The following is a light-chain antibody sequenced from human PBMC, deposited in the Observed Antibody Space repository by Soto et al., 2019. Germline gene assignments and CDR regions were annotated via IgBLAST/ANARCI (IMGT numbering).Light chain of an antibody. J-gene: IGLJ2*01. Sequence: QLVLTQWPSASASLGASVKLTCTLSSWHSNYAIAWHQQQSEKGPRYLMKLNSDGSHSKGDGIPDRFSGSSSGAERYLTISSLQSEDEADYYCQTWGSGIVVFGVGTKVTVL. CDR2: LNSDGSH. CDR1: SWHSNYA. CDR3: QTWGSGIVV. V-gene: IGLV4-69*01.